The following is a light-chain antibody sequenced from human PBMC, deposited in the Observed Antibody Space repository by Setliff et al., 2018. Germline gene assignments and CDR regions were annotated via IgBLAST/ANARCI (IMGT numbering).Light chain of an antibody. V-gene: IGLV2-23*02. CDR1: SSDVGSYNL. J-gene: IGLJ1*01. CDR3: CSYAGSSTFGPYV. Sequence: QSALTQPASVSGSPGQSITISCTGTSSDVGSYNLVSWYQQHPGKAPKLMIYEVSKRPSGVSNRFSGSKSGNTASLTISGLQAEDEAVYYCCSYAGSSTFGPYVFGTGTKV. CDR2: EVS.